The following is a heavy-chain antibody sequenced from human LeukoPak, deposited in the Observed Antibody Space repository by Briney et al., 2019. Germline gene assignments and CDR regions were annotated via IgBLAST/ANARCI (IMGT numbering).Heavy chain of an antibody. Sequence: GGSLRLSCAASGFTFSSYWMHWVRQAPGKGLVWVSRINSDGSSTSYADSVKGRFTISRDNAKNTLYLQMNSLRAEDTAVYYCARSGPPYYDYVWGSYRYTDYFDYWGQGTLVTVSS. CDR1: GFTFSSYW. CDR2: INSDGSST. J-gene: IGHJ4*02. V-gene: IGHV3-74*01. D-gene: IGHD3-16*02. CDR3: ARSGPPYYDYVWGSYRYTDYFDY.